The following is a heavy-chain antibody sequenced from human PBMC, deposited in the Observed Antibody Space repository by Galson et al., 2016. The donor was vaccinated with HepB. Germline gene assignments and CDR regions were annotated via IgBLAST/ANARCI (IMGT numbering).Heavy chain of an antibody. CDR1: DGSISSGGYY. D-gene: IGHD3-10*01. J-gene: IGHJ3*02. CDR3: ARRNYYGSGEVAFDI. Sequence: ETLSLTCTVSDGSISSGGYYWSWIRQLPGKGLEWIGYIYFSGHSYYNPSLKSRGTISVDTSKNQFSLQLSSVTAADTAVYYCARRNYYGSGEVAFDIWGQGTMVTVSS. CDR2: IYFSGHS. V-gene: IGHV4-39*01.